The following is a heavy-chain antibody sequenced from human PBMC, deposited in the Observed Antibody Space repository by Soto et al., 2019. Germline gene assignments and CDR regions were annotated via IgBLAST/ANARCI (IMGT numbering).Heavy chain of an antibody. CDR2: INPNSGGT. J-gene: IGHJ4*02. CDR1: GYTFTGYY. D-gene: IGHD3-3*01. CDR3: ARARITIFGVVTPFDY. Sequence: QVQLVQSGAEVKKPGASVKVSCKASGYTFTGYYMHWVRQAPGQGLEWMGWINPNSGGTNYAQKFQGWVTTTRDTSISTAYTELSRLRSDDTAVYYCARARITIFGVVTPFDYWGQGTLVTVSS. V-gene: IGHV1-2*04.